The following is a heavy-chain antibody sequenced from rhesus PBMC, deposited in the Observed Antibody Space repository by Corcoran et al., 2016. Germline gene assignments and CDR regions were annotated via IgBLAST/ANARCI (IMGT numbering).Heavy chain of an antibody. CDR1: GGATSSYY. J-gene: IGHJ4*01. D-gene: IGHD6-25*01. V-gene: IGHV4S11*01. CDR3: ARSAATKHFDY. Sequence: QVQLQESGPELVKPSETLSLTCAVSGGATSSYYWSWIRQPPGKGLEGIGYISGSSGSTTYTPSLKSRVTLSVDTSKSQLSLKLSSVTAADTAVYFCARSAATKHFDYWGQGVLVTVSS. CDR2: ISGSSGST.